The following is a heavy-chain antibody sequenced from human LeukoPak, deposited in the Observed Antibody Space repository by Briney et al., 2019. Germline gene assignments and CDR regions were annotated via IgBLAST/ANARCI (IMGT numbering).Heavy chain of an antibody. CDR1: GYTFTSYD. V-gene: IGHV1-8*01. J-gene: IGHJ5*02. CDR2: MNPNSGNT. Sequence: VASVKVSCKASGYTFTSYDINWVRQATGQGLEWMGWMNPNSGNTGYAQKFQGRVTMTRNTSISTAYMELSSLRSEDTAVYYCARYKDSSGWFEGNNWSDPWGQGTLVTVSS. CDR3: ARYKDSSGWFEGNNWSDP. D-gene: IGHD6-19*01.